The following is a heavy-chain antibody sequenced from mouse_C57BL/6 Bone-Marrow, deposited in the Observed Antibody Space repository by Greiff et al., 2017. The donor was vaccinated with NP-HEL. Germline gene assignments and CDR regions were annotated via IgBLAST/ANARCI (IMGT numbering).Heavy chain of an antibody. D-gene: IGHD1-1*01. CDR1: GSPFPGSW. Sequence: VQLQRSGAGLMKPGASGKLSGKATGSPFPGSWIGGVKQRPGHGLGGIGEILPGSGSTNYNEKCKGKATFTADTSSNTAYMQLSSLTTEDSAIYYCARRRGFYSPWFAYWGQGTLVTVSA. V-gene: IGHV1-9*01. J-gene: IGHJ3*01. CDR2: ILPGSGST. CDR3: ARRRGFYSPWFAY.